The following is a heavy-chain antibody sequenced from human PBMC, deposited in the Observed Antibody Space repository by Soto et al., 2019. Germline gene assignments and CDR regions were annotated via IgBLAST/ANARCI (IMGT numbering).Heavy chain of an antibody. Sequence: GGSLRLSCAASGFTFSSYWMSWVRQAPGKGLEWVANIKQDGSEKYYVDSVKGRFTISRDNAKNSLYLQMNSLRAEDTAVYYCARGTITMVRGVTPRFDPWGQGTLVTVSS. V-gene: IGHV3-7*01. CDR1: GFTFSSYW. CDR2: IKQDGSEK. D-gene: IGHD3-10*01. CDR3: ARGTITMVRGVTPRFDP. J-gene: IGHJ5*02.